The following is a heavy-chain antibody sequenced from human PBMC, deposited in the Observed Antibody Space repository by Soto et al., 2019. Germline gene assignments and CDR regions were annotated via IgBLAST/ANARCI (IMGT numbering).Heavy chain of an antibody. D-gene: IGHD3-10*01. CDR1: GFTFANYA. J-gene: IGHJ4*01. CDR3: AKVPLGDYHFEY. CDR2: VSAGGDNT. Sequence: GGSLRLSCTASGFTFANYAMHWVRQAPGKGLEWVSRVSAGGDNTDYADAVKGRFTISRDNSKNTLFLQMTSLRAEDTALYYCAKVPLGDYHFEYWGPGTMVTVPS. V-gene: IGHV3-23*01.